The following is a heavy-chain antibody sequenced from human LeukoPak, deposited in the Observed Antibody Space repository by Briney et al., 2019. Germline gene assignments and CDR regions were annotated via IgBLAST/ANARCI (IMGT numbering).Heavy chain of an antibody. CDR2: ISGSGGST. CDR1: GFTFSSYA. V-gene: IGHV3-23*01. CDR3: ANLDIVVVPGGDAFDI. J-gene: IGHJ3*02. Sequence: GGSLRLSCAASGFTFSSYAMSWVRQAPGKGLEWVSAISGSGGSTYYADSVKGRFTISRDNSKNTLYLQMNSLRAEDTTVYYCANLDIVVVPGGDAFDIWGQGTMVTVSS. D-gene: IGHD2-2*03.